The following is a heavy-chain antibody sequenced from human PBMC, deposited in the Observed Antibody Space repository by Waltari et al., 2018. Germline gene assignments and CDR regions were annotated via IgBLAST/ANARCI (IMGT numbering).Heavy chain of an antibody. J-gene: IGHJ6*02. Sequence: EVQLVESGGGLVQPGGSLRLSCAASGFTFSSYEMNWVSQAPGKGLEWVSYISSSGSTIYYAASVKGRFTIARDNAKNSLYLQMNSLRAEDTAVYYCARDMYYYGSGSYSYYYYGMDVWGQGTTVTVSS. D-gene: IGHD3-10*01. CDR1: GFTFSSYE. CDR3: ARDMYYYGSGSYSYYYYGMDV. V-gene: IGHV3-48*03. CDR2: ISSSGSTI.